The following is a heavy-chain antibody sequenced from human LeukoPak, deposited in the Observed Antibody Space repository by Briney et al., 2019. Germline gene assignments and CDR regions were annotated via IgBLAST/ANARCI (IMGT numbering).Heavy chain of an antibody. V-gene: IGHV1-46*01. CDR3: ARGVGSVAVTPKYMDV. D-gene: IGHD2-15*01. Sequence: ASVKVSCKASGYTFTSYYMHWVRQAPGQGLEWMGIINPSGGSTSYAQKFQGRVTMIRDTATSTVYMELSSLRSEDTAVYYCARGVGSVAVTPKYMDVWGKGTTVTVSS. CDR2: INPSGGST. CDR1: GYTFTSYY. J-gene: IGHJ6*03.